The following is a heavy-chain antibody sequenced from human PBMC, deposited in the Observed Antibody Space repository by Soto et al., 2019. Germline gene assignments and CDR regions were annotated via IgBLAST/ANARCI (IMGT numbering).Heavy chain of an antibody. J-gene: IGHJ2*01. CDR3: SRDGDGSANWFFDV. D-gene: IGHD7-27*01. CDR2: TYYRSNWYT. Sequence: SQTLSLTCVISVDSVSSNSAAWDWIRQCPSRGLEWLGRTYYRSNWYTDYAASVKSRITISPDTSNNHLYLLLSSVTPEDTAVYYCSRDGDGSANWFFDVWGRGTLVTVSS. V-gene: IGHV6-1*01. CDR1: VDSVSSNSAA.